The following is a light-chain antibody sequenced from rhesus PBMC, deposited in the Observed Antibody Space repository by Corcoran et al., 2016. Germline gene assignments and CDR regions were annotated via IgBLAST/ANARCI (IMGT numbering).Light chain of an antibody. J-gene: IGKJ1*01. CDR3: RQYSNWWT. CDR1: QSGRRC. V-gene: IGKV3-42*03. CDR2: DAS. Sequence: EILLTQSPATLPLSPGERATLSCRASQSGRRCLAWYRQKPEQPPRLLIYDASKRATGIPDRFSGSGSGTDFTLTISSMEPEDFAVYYCRQYSNWWTFGQGTKVEIK.